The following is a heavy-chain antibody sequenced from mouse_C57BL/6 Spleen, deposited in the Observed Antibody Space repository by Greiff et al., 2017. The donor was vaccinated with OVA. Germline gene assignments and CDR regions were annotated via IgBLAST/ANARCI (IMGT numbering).Heavy chain of an antibody. J-gene: IGHJ4*01. CDR3: ARDSLYYDYDYYAMDY. Sequence: DVKLVESEGGLVQPGSSMKLSCTASGFTFSDYYMAWVRQVPEKGLEWVANINYDGSSTYYLDSLKSRFIISRDNAKNILYLQMSSLKSEDTATYYCARDSLYYDYDYYAMDYWGQGTSVTVSS. CDR1: GFTFSDYY. D-gene: IGHD2-4*01. CDR2: INYDGSST. V-gene: IGHV5-16*01.